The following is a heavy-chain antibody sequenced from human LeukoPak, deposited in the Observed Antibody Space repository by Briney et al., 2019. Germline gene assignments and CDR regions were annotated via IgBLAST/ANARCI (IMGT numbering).Heavy chain of an antibody. Sequence: ASVKVSCKASGYTFTGYYMHWVRRAPGQGLEWMGRINPNSGGTNYAQKFQGRVTMTRDTSISTAYMELSRLRSDDTAVYCCARDAYYDSSGYYYDYWGQGTLVTVSS. CDR3: ARDAYYDSSGYYYDY. D-gene: IGHD3-22*01. J-gene: IGHJ4*02. CDR1: GYTFTGYY. CDR2: INPNSGGT. V-gene: IGHV1-2*06.